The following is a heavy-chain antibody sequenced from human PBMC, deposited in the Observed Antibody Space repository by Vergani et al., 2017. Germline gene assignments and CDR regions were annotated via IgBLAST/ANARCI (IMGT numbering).Heavy chain of an antibody. CDR2: INPSGGST. CDR1: GYTFTSYY. D-gene: IGHD3-10*01. J-gene: IGHJ5*02. CDR3: GRVADFYGLGSRLLDL. V-gene: IGHV1-46*01. Sequence: QVQLVQSGAEVKKPGASVKVSCKASGYTFTSYYMHWVRQAPGQGLEWMGIINPSGGSTSYAQKFQGRVTMTRDTSTSTVYMELSSLRSEDTAVYYCGRVADFYGLGSRLLDLRGQGILVTVSS.